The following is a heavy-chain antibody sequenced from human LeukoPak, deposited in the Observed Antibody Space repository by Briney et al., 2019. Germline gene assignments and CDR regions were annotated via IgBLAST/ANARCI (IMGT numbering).Heavy chain of an antibody. Sequence: SVKVSCMTSGGTFSTSAISWVRRAPGQGLEWMGGIIPIFGTGNYAQKFQGRVTITADEFTSTAYMELSSLTSEDTAVYYCARGLGDSSGYYFSDNWGQGTLVTVSS. CDR2: IIPIFGTG. D-gene: IGHD3-22*01. CDR1: GGTFSTSA. V-gene: IGHV1-69*13. CDR3: ARGLGDSSGYYFSDN. J-gene: IGHJ4*02.